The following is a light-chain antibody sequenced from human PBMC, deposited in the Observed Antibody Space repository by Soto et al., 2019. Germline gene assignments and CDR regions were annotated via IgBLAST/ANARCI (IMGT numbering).Light chain of an antibody. CDR2: AAS. V-gene: IGKV1-39*01. CDR1: QSISSY. J-gene: IGKJ1*01. CDR3: QSNYIVPWA. Sequence: DIQMTQSPSSLSASVGDRVTITCRASQSISSYLNWYQQKPGKAPKLLIYAASTLQLGVASRFSGSGSGTDFTLTIDSLQADDFASYYCQSNYIVPWAFGQGTKVELK.